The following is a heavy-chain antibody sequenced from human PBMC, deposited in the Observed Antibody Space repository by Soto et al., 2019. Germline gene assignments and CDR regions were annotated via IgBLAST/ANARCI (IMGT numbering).Heavy chain of an antibody. CDR2: IYYSGST. CDR1: GGSISSSSYY. J-gene: IGHJ4*02. CDR3: ARHSLEGAPSTTVVIDY. V-gene: IGHV4-39*01. Sequence: QLQLQESGPGLVKPSETLSLTCTVSGGSISSSSYYWGWIRQPPGKGLEWIGSIYYSGSTYYNPSLKSRVTISVDTSKNQFSLKLSSVTAADTAVYYCARHSLEGAPSTTVVIDYWGQGTLVTVSS. D-gene: IGHD4-17*01.